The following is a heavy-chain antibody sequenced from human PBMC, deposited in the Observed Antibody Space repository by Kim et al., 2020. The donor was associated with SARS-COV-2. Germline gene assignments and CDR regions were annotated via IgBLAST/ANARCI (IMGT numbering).Heavy chain of an antibody. CDR2: INTKTGSP. CDR3: AREGLAASGNAY. Sequence: ASVKVSCKASGYTFSNYPMNSVRQAPGQGLEWMGWINTKTGSPTYAQGFTGRFVFSFDTSVTTAYLQISSLKAEDTAIYFCAREGLAASGNAYWGQGTLVTVSS. CDR1: GYTFSNYP. J-gene: IGHJ4*02. D-gene: IGHD6-13*01. V-gene: IGHV7-4-1*02.